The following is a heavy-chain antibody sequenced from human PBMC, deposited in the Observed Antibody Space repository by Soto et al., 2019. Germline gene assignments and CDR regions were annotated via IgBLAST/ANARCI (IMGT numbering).Heavy chain of an antibody. J-gene: IGHJ6*02. CDR3: ARQGMVRDYGMDV. V-gene: IGHV4-39*01. D-gene: IGHD3-10*01. CDR1: GGSISSSSYY. Sequence: PSETLSLTCTVSGGSISSSSYYWGWIRPPPGKGLEWIGSIYYSGSTYYNPSLKSRVTISVDTSKNQFSLKLSSVTAADTAVYYCARQGMVRDYGMDVWGQGTTVTSP. CDR2: IYYSGST.